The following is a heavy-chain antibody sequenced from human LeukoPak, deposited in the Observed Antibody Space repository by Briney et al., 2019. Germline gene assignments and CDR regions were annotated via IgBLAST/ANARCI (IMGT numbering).Heavy chain of an antibody. CDR1: GSTFSSYA. Sequence: GSSVKVSCKASGSTFSSYAISWVRQAPGQGLEWMGRIIPILGIANYAQKFQGRVTITADKSTSTAYMELSSLRSEDTAVYYCARDLRGGAGPWGQGTLVTVSS. J-gene: IGHJ5*02. D-gene: IGHD3-10*01. CDR2: IIPILGIA. V-gene: IGHV1-69*04. CDR3: ARDLRGGAGP.